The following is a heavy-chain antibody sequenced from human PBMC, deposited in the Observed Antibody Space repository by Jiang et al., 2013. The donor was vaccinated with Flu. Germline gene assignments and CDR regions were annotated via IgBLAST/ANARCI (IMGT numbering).Heavy chain of an antibody. J-gene: IGHJ2*01. CDR1: GYTLTELS. Sequence: SGAEVKKPGASVKVSCKVSGYTLTELSMHWVRQAPGKGLEWMGGFDPEDGETIYAQKFQGRVTMTEDTSTDTAYMELSSLRSEDTAVYYCATEGLRGLPSGSVDWYFDLWGRGTLVTVSS. D-gene: IGHD3-10*01. CDR3: ATEGLRGLPSGSVDWYFDL. V-gene: IGHV1-24*01. CDR2: FDPEDGET.